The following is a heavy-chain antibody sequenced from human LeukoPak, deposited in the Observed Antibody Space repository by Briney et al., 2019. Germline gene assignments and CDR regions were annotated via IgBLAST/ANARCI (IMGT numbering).Heavy chain of an antibody. CDR2: LNSDGSST. Sequence: QPGGSLRLSCAASGFTFSTYWMHWVRQAPGKGLVWVSCLNSDGSSTSYADSVKGRFTISRDNSKNTLYLQMNSLRAEDTAVYYCVKADSGYDLLFDYWGQGTLVTVSS. D-gene: IGHD5-12*01. J-gene: IGHJ4*02. CDR3: VKADSGYDLLFDY. CDR1: GFTFSTYW. V-gene: IGHV3-74*01.